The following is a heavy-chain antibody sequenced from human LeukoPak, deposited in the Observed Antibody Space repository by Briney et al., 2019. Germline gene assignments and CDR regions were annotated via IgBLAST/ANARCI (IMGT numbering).Heavy chain of an antibody. Sequence: GGSLRLSCAASGFTFSSYGMHWVRQAPGKGLEWVAFIRYDGSNKYYADSVKGRFTISRDNSKNTLYQQMNSLRAEDTAVYYCAKERALVSAFDIWGQGTMVTVSS. CDR2: IRYDGSNK. V-gene: IGHV3-30*02. J-gene: IGHJ3*02. CDR1: GFTFSSYG. D-gene: IGHD3-9*01. CDR3: AKERALVSAFDI.